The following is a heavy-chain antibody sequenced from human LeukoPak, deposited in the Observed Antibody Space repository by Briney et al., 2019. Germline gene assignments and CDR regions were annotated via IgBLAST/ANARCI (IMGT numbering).Heavy chain of an antibody. CDR2: IVVGSGNT. V-gene: IGHV1-58*02. Sequence: TSVKVSCKASGFIFTSSAMQWVRQARGQRLERIGWIVVGSGNTYYAQKFKERVTITRDMSTSTAYMELSSLISEDTAVYYCASGDRVIGSGYNPLSYYMDVWGKGTTVTVSS. CDR1: GFIFTSSA. D-gene: IGHD3-3*01. J-gene: IGHJ6*03. CDR3: ASGDRVIGSGYNPLSYYMDV.